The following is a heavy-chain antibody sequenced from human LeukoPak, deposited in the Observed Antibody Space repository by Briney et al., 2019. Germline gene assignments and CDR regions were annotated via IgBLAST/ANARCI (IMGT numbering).Heavy chain of an antibody. Sequence: GGSLRLSCAASGFSFNSYDMSWVRQAPGKGLEWVSVISGSGYTAYYADSVKGRFTISRDNSKNTLYLQMNSLIDEDTAVYLCARDFGGLRWNYYFDYWGQGTLVTVSS. CDR3: ARDFGGLRWNYYFDY. D-gene: IGHD4-23*01. CDR1: GFSFNSYD. V-gene: IGHV3-23*01. CDR2: ISGSGYTA. J-gene: IGHJ4*02.